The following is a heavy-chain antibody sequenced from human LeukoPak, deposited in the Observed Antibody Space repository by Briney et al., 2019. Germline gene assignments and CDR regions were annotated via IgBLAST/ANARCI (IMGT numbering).Heavy chain of an antibody. CDR2: ISGSGGST. J-gene: IGHJ4*02. CDR1: GFTFSSYA. V-gene: IGHV3-23*01. CDR3: AKDSSGYYPRSYFDY. Sequence: RSGGSLRLSCAASGFTFSSYAMSWVRQAPGKGLEWVSAISGSGGSTYYADSVKGRFTISRDNSKNTLYLQMNSLRAEDTAVYYCAKDSSGYYPRSYFDYWGQGTLVTVSS. D-gene: IGHD3-22*01.